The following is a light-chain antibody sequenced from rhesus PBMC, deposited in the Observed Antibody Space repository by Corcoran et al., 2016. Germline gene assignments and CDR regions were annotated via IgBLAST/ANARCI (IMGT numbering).Light chain of an antibody. J-gene: IGKJ4*01. CDR1: QGSRSY. V-gene: IGKV1-32*04. Sequence: DIQMSQSPSSLSASVGDRVTITCRASQGSRSYLNWYQKKPGKAPKLLINYANSLASGVPSRFSGSRAGTDFTLTISRLHPEHFATYYCQQGNSIPLTFGGGTKVELK. CDR2: YAN. CDR3: QQGNSIPLT.